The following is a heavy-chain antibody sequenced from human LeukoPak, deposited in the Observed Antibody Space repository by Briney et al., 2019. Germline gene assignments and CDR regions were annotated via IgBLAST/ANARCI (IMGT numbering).Heavy chain of an antibody. Sequence: GASVKVSCKSSVYTFTGYYMHWVRQARGQGLAGVGWINPNSGGTNYAQKFQGRVNIPRDTSISTAYMELSRLRSDDTAVYYCARPHLSPWSGYNPYFDYWGQGTLGTVSS. CDR1: VYTFTGYY. J-gene: IGHJ4*02. CDR3: ARPHLSPWSGYNPYFDY. D-gene: IGHD3-3*01. CDR2: INPNSGGT. V-gene: IGHV1-2*02.